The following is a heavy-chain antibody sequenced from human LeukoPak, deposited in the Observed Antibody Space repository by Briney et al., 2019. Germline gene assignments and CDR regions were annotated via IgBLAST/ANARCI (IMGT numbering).Heavy chain of an antibody. CDR2: IIPLLGIT. CDR3: ARDEYGLGSYYPYYYFNMDV. J-gene: IGHJ6*02. D-gene: IGHD3-10*01. Sequence: GASVKVSCKASGGTFSSYAISWVRQAPGQGLEWMGRIIPLLGITNYAQKFQGRVTITADKSTSTAYMELSSLRSEDTAVYYCARDEYGLGSYYPYYYFNMDVWGQGTTVTVSS. CDR1: GGTFSSYA. V-gene: IGHV1-69*04.